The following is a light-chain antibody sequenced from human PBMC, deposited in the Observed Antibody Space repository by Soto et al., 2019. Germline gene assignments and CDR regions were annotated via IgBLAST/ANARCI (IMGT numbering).Light chain of an antibody. J-gene: IGKJ1*01. V-gene: IGKV1-5*03. Sequence: DIQMTQSPSTLSASVGDRVTITCRASQSISSWLAWYQQKPGKAPKLLIYKASSFESGVPSRFSGSGSGTEFTLTISSLQPDDFATYYCQQYNSYSWTFGQGTKVAIK. CDR2: KAS. CDR3: QQYNSYSWT. CDR1: QSISSW.